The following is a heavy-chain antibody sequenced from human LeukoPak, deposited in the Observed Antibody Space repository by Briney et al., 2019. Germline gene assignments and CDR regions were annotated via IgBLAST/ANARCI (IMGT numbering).Heavy chain of an antibody. CDR1: VGSISSYY. CDR3: ARAMSIAARLQTIFDY. CDR2: IYYSGST. D-gene: IGHD6-6*01. Sequence: SETLSLTCTVSVGSISSYYWSWIRQPPGKGLEWIGYIYYSGSTNYNPSLKSRVTISVDTSKNPCSLYLCSVTAADTAVYYCARAMSIAARLQTIFDYWGQGTLVTVSS. V-gene: IGHV4-59*08. J-gene: IGHJ4*02.